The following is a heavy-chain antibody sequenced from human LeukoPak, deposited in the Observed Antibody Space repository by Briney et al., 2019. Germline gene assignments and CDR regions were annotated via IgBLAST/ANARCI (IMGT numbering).Heavy chain of an antibody. Sequence: GSLRLSCAASGFTFSSYSMIWARQAPGKGLEWISYISSSGTAIYYADSVKGRFTISRDNAKNSLYLQMNSLRAEDTAVYYCAGNDDSSGYYYVFDYWGQGTLVTVSS. V-gene: IGHV3-48*04. CDR2: ISSSGTAI. D-gene: IGHD3-22*01. CDR1: GFTFSSYS. J-gene: IGHJ4*02. CDR3: AGNDDSSGYYYVFDY.